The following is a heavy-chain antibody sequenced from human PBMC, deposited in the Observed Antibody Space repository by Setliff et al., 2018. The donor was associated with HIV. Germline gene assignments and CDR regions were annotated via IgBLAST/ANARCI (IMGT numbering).Heavy chain of an antibody. Sequence: SETLSLTCTVSGGSISSGGYFWSWIRQLPGKGLEWIGYIYYSGSTFYSPSLKSRLSISVDTSKKQFSLKLRSVTGADRAVYYCTRSYNGVSYNWGQGTLVTVSS. CDR1: GGSISSGGYF. CDR2: IYYSGST. CDR3: TRSYNGVSYN. J-gene: IGHJ4*02. V-gene: IGHV4-31*03. D-gene: IGHD2-8*01.